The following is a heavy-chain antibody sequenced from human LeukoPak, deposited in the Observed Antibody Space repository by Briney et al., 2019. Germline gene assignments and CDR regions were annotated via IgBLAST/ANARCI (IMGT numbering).Heavy chain of an antibody. CDR3: ARTDGELTFDY. D-gene: IGHD1-26*01. CDR1: GGSFSGYY. CDR2: IYYSGST. V-gene: IGHV4-59*08. J-gene: IGHJ4*02. Sequence: SETLSLTCAVYGGSFSGYYWSWIRQPPGKGLEWIGYIYYSGSTNYNPSLKSRVTISVDTSKNQFSLKLSSVTAADTAVYYCARTDGELTFDYWGQGTLVTVSS.